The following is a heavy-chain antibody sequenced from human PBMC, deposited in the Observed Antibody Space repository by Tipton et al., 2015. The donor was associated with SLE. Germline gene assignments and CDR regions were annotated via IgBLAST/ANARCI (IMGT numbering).Heavy chain of an antibody. CDR2: IHYSGST. V-gene: IGHV4-30-2*03. D-gene: IGHD3-10*01. CDR1: GGSMSSGDYS. J-gene: IGHJ4*02. Sequence: TLSLTCAVSGGSMSSGDYSWSWIRQPPGKGLEWIGSIHYSGSTYYSPSLKSRGTLSLDTSKKQFSLNLTSVTAADTAVYYCARLFGWTRGFDYWGQGTLVTVSS. CDR3: ARLFGWTRGFDY.